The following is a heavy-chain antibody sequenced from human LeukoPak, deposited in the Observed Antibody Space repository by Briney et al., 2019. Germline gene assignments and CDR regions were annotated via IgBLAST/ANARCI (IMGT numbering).Heavy chain of an antibody. J-gene: IGHJ4*02. V-gene: IGHV1-69*13. CDR2: IIPIFGTA. D-gene: IGHD2-2*01. CDR1: GYTFTSYA. CDR3: ARDRSTSRSRYYFDY. Sequence: SVKVSCKASGYTFTSYAMNWVRQAPGQGLEWMGGIIPIFGTANYAQKFQGRVTITADESTSTAYMELSSLRSEDTAVYYCARDRSTSRSRYYFDYWGQGTLVTVSS.